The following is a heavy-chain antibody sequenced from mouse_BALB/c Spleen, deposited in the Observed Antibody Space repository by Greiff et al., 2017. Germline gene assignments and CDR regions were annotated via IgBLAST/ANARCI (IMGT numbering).Heavy chain of an antibody. J-gene: IGHJ2*01. CDR2: ISYDGSN. V-gene: IGHV3-6*02. CDR3: ATPGGY. Sequence: DVKLQESGPGLVKPSQSLSLTCSVTGYSITSGYYWNWIRQFPGNKLEWMGYISYDGSNNYNPSLKNRISITRDTSKNQFFLKLNSVTTEDTATYYCATPGGYWGQGTTLTVSS. D-gene: IGHD4-1*01. CDR1: GYSITSGYY.